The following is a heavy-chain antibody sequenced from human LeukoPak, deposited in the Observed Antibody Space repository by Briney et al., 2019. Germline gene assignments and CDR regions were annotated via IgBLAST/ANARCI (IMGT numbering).Heavy chain of an antibody. V-gene: IGHV4-59*08. D-gene: IGHD5-12*01. J-gene: IGHJ4*02. CDR3: ARMGGYSGYATH. CDR1: GGSISSYY. CDR2: ILYSGTT. Sequence: SETLSLTCTVSGGSISSYYWSWIRQPPGKGLEWIGYILYSGTTNSNPSLRSRVTISVDTSKNQISLKLSSVTAADTAVYYCARMGGYSGYATHWGQGTLVTVSS.